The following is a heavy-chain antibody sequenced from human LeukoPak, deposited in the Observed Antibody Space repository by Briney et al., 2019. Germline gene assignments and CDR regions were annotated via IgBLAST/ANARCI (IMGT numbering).Heavy chain of an antibody. Sequence: PGGSLRLSCAASGLTFSSFSFIWVRQGPGKRLEWVSSINTVASYIYYTDSARGRFTISRDNAKNSLYLQMNSLRAEDTGVYYCARLRRNSDKSGFYYYYDYWGQGTLVTVSS. CDR2: INTVASYI. CDR3: ARLRRNSDKSGFYYYYDY. CDR1: GLTFSSFS. J-gene: IGHJ4*02. V-gene: IGHV3-21*06. D-gene: IGHD3-3*01.